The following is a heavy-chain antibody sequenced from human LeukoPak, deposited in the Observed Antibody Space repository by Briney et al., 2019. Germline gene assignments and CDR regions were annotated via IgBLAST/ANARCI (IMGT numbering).Heavy chain of an antibody. Sequence: GGSLRLSCAASGFTFSSYAMHWVRQAPGKGMEWVAVISYDGSNKYYADSVKGRFTISRDNTKNKQYLQMNRLRTEDPAPYYCAKSRTPGFDYWGQGTLVSVSS. CDR1: GFTFSSYA. D-gene: IGHD2-15*01. CDR3: AKSRTPGFDY. V-gene: IGHV3-30*18. CDR2: ISYDGSNK. J-gene: IGHJ4*02.